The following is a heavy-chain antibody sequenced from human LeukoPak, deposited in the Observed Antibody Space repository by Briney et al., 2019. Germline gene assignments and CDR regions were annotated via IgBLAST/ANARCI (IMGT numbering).Heavy chain of an antibody. CDR2: IIPIFGTA. CDR3: ASRTGQNYHDFWSGYFGMDV. D-gene: IGHD3-3*01. J-gene: IGHJ6*02. CDR1: GGTFSSYA. Sequence: SVKVSCKASGGTFSSYAISWVRQAPVQGLEWMGGIIPIFGTANYAQKFQGRVTITADESTSTAYMELSSLRSEDTAVYYCASRTGQNYHDFWSGYFGMDVWGQGTTVTVSS. V-gene: IGHV1-69*01.